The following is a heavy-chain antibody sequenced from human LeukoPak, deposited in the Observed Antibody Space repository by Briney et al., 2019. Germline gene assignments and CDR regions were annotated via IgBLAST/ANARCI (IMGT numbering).Heavy chain of an antibody. CDR2: INPNSGGT. CDR1: GYTFTGYY. Sequence: ASVKVSCKASGYTFTGYYMHWVRQAPGQGLEWMGWINPNSGGTNYAQKFQGRVTMTRSTSISTAFMELSSLRTDDTAVYYCARVPRGGDRFDPWGQGTLVTVSS. J-gene: IGHJ5*02. V-gene: IGHV1-2*02. D-gene: IGHD3-16*01. CDR3: ARVPRGGDRFDP.